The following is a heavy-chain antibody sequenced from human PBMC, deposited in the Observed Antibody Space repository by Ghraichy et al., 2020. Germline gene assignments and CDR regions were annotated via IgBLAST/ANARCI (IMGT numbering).Heavy chain of an antibody. Sequence: GEALNISCAASGFSVSDNYMSWVRQAPGKGLEWVSTIYSGGSKYYADSVKGRFTISRDNFRNTLYLQINNMRAEDTAVYYCAGEKGVFGMAQFDYWGQGTLVTVSS. CDR1: GFSVSDNY. D-gene: IGHD3-3*01. CDR2: IYSGGSK. V-gene: IGHV3-66*01. J-gene: IGHJ4*02. CDR3: AGEKGVFGMAQFDY.